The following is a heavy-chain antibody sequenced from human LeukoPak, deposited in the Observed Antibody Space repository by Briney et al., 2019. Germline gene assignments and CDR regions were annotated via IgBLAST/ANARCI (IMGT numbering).Heavy chain of an antibody. CDR2: IYYSGST. Sequence: PSETLSLTCTVSGGSISSYYWGWIRQPPGKGLEWIGSIYYSGSTYYNPSLKSRVTISVDTSKNQFSLKLSSVTAADTAVYYCARHIRGSRPGYYYYGMDVWGQGTTVTVSS. J-gene: IGHJ6*02. CDR3: ARHIRGSRPGYYYYGMDV. D-gene: IGHD3-10*01. CDR1: GGSISSYY. V-gene: IGHV4-39*01.